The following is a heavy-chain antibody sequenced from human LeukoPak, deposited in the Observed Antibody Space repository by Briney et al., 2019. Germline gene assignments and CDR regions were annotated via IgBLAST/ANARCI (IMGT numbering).Heavy chain of an antibody. CDR1: GFTFSSYG. CDR2: IWYDGSNK. D-gene: IGHD5-12*01. CDR3: ARRRPLGLRFDAFDI. Sequence: GRSLRLSCAASGFTFSSYGMHWVRQAPGKGLEWVAVIWYDGSNKYYADSVKGRFTISRDNSKNTLYLQMNSLRAEDTAVYYCARRRPLGLRFDAFDIWGQGTMVTVSS. J-gene: IGHJ3*02. V-gene: IGHV3-33*01.